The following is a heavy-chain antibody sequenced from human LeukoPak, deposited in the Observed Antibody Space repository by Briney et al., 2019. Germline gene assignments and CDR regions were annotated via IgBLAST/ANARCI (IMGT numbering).Heavy chain of an antibody. J-gene: IGHJ6*03. Sequence: GGSLRLSCAASGFTFSSYAMHWVRQAPGKGLEWVAVISYDGSNKYYADSVKGRFTISRDNSKNTLYLQMNSLRAEDMAVYYCARDGVERPWLVIILSYYYYYMDVWGKGTTVTVSS. V-gene: IGHV3-30*04. CDR3: ARDGVERPWLVIILSYYYYYMDV. CDR2: ISYDGSNK. D-gene: IGHD3-9*01. CDR1: GFTFSSYA.